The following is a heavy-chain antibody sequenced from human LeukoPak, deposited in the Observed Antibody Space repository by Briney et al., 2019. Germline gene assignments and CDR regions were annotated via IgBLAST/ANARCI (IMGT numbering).Heavy chain of an antibody. V-gene: IGHV3-30*18. CDR2: ISYDGSNK. CDR1: GFTFSSSA. Sequence: PGGSLRLSCAASGFTFSSSAMSWVRQVPGKGLEWVAVISYDGSNKYYADSVKGRFTISRDNSKNTLYLQMNSLRAEDTAVYYCAKDGASSSWTAFDYWGQGTLVTVSS. CDR3: AKDGASSSWTAFDY. J-gene: IGHJ4*02. D-gene: IGHD6-13*01.